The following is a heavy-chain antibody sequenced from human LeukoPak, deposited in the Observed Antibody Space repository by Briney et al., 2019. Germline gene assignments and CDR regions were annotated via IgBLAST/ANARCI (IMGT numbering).Heavy chain of an antibody. J-gene: IGHJ4*02. D-gene: IGHD3-22*01. CDR3: ARGTYYYDSSGYPPIDY. V-gene: IGHV4-39*07. CDR2: IYYSGST. Sequence: PSETLSLTCTVSGGSISSSSYYWGWIRQPPGKGLEWIGSIYYSGSTYYNPSLKSRVTISVDTSKNQFSLKLSSVTAADTAVYYCARGTYYYDSSGYPPIDYWGQGTLVTVSS. CDR1: GGSISSSSYY.